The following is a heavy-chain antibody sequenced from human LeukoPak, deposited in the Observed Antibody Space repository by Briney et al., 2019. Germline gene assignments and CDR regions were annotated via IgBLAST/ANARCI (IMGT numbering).Heavy chain of an antibody. CDR3: ARDGGDYGGSNDAFDI. J-gene: IGHJ3*02. CDR1: SYTFTSYG. V-gene: IGHV1-18*01. D-gene: IGHD4-23*01. CDR2: ISAYNGDT. Sequence: ASVKVSCKASSYTFTSYGISWVRQAPGQGLEWMGWISAYNGDTNYAQKLQGRVTMTTDTSTSTVYMELRSLRSDDTAVYYCARDGGDYGGSNDAFDIWGQGTMVTASS.